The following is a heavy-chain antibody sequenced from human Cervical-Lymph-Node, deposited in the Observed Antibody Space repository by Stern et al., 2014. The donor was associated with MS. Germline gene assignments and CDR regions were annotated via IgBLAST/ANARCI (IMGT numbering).Heavy chain of an antibody. J-gene: IGHJ4*02. CDR3: ARQTTAWASDV. V-gene: IGHV5-51*01. CDR2: IYPGDSET. CDR1: GFKFSIYW. Sequence: EVQXVQSGAELIRPGESLKISCKGSGFKFSIYWIAWVRQMPGKGLEWMGIIYPGDSETRYSPSFPGQVTMSADKSTSTACLQWSSLNASDTAMYFCARQTTAWASDVWGQGTLVTVSS. D-gene: IGHD1-14*01.